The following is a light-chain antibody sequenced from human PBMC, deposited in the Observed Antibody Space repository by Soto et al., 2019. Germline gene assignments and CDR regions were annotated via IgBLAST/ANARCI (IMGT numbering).Light chain of an antibody. J-gene: IGKJ4*01. CDR3: QQLKSYPLS. Sequence: DIQLTQSPSFLSASVGDRVTITCRTSQDISSYLAWYQQKPGKAPQLLISAASTLQSGVPSRFSGSGSGTEFTLTISSLQTEEFATYYCQQLKSYPLSFGGGTKVEI. CDR1: QDISSY. V-gene: IGKV1-9*01. CDR2: AAS.